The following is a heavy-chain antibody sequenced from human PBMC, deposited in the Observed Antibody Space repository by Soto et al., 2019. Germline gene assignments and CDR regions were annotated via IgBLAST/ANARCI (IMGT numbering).Heavy chain of an antibody. J-gene: IGHJ5*02. CDR3: ARVRFGSWLNWLDP. D-gene: IGHD6-13*01. CDR2: INHSGST. V-gene: IGHV4-34*01. Sequence: TSETLSLTCAVYGGSFSGDYWSWIRQPPGKGLEWIGEINHSGSTNYNPSLKSRVTISVDTSKKQFSLKLSSVTAADTAVYYCARVRFGSWLNWLDPWGQGTLVTVSS. CDR1: GGSFSGDY.